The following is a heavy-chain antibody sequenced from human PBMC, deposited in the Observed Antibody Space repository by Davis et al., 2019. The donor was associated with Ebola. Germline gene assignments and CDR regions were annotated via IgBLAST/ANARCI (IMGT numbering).Heavy chain of an antibody. J-gene: IGHJ4*02. Sequence: GESLKISCAASGFTFSSYGMHWVRQAPGKGLEWVAVISYDGSNKYYADSVKGRFTISRDNSKNTLYLQMNSLRAEDTAVYYCAKDAPYYYGSGSPHYFDYWGQGTLVTVSS. D-gene: IGHD3-10*01. CDR1: GFTFSSYG. CDR3: AKDAPYYYGSGSPHYFDY. CDR2: ISYDGSNK. V-gene: IGHV3-30*18.